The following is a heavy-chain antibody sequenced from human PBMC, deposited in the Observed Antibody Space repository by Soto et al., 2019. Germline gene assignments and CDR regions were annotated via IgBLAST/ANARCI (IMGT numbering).Heavy chain of an antibody. Sequence: GGSLRLSCAASGFTFSDYYMSWIRQAPGKGLEWVSYISSSGSTIYYADSVKGRFTISRDNAKNSLYLQMNSLRAEDTAVYYCASPACATVTTDFDAFDIWGQGTMVTVSS. CDR1: GFTFSDYY. D-gene: IGHD4-17*01. J-gene: IGHJ3*02. CDR3: ASPACATVTTDFDAFDI. CDR2: ISSSGSTI. V-gene: IGHV3-11*01.